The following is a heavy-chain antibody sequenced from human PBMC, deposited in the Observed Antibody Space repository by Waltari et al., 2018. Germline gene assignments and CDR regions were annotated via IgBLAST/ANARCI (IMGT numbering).Heavy chain of an antibody. CDR3: ARGLGDPDY. Sequence: QVQLVQSGAEVKKPGASVKVPCKASGDTFTSYDINWVRQATGQGLEWMGWMNPNSGNNGYAQKFQSRVTITRNTSISTAYMELSSRRSEDTAVYYCARGLGDPDYWGQGTLVTVSS. V-gene: IGHV1-8*03. CDR1: GDTFTSYD. CDR2: MNPNSGNN. J-gene: IGHJ4*02.